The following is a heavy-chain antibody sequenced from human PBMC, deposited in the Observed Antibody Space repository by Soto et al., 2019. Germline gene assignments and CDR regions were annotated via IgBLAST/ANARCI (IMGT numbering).Heavy chain of an antibody. J-gene: IGHJ4*02. Sequence: LRLSCAASGFTFSSYAMSWVRQAPGKGLEWVSAISGSGGSTYYADSVKGRFTISRDNSKNTLYLQMNSLRAEDTAVYYCAKDKLRGIVVVTALRYYFDYWGQGTLVTVSS. CDR1: GFTFSSYA. V-gene: IGHV3-23*01. CDR2: ISGSGGST. D-gene: IGHD2-21*02. CDR3: AKDKLRGIVVVTALRYYFDY.